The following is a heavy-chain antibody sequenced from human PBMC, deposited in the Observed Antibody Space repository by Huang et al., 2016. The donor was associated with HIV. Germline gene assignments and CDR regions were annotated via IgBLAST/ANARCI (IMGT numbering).Heavy chain of an antibody. CDR3: AHRQTYDFWSGSFDS. D-gene: IGHD3-3*01. CDR1: GFSITTDGAG. V-gene: IGHV2-5*02. CDR2: IFWDDDK. J-gene: IGHJ4*02. Sequence: QITLKESGPTLVKPTQTLTLTCTFSGFSITTDGAGVGWIRQPPGKALERLALIFWDDDKRYSPSLKNRLRITKDTSKNQVVLTMTNMYPVDTATYFCAHRQTYDFWSGSFDSWGQGTLVTVSS.